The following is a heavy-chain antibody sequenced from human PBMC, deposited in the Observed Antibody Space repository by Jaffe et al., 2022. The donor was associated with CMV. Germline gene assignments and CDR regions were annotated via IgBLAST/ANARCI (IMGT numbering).Heavy chain of an antibody. CDR1: GFTFSSYW. Sequence: EVQLVESGGGLVQPGGSLRLSCAASGFTFSSYWMSWVRQAPGKGLEWVANIKQDGSEKYYVDSVKGRFTISRDNAKNSLYLQMNSLRAEDTAVYYCAREGDSSSWYVFVTATGTGLDPWGQGTLVTVSS. CDR2: IKQDGSEK. J-gene: IGHJ5*02. D-gene: IGHD6-13*01. V-gene: IGHV3-7*03. CDR3: AREGDSSSWYVFVTATGTGLDP.